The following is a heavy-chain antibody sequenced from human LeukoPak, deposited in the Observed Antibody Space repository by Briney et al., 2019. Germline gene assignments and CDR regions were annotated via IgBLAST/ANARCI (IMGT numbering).Heavy chain of an antibody. CDR2: ISGAGSII. J-gene: IGHJ6*04. V-gene: IGHV3-11*04. CDR3: AREYYGVIFSHYLDV. CDR1: GFSFGDYY. D-gene: IGHD3-9*01. Sequence: PGGSLRLSCAASGFSFGDYYMSWIRQAPGKGLELVSYISGAGSIIYNIDSVKGRFTISRDNAKKSLYLQMNSLRVEDTVVYYCAREYYGVIFSHYLDVWGKGTTVTVSS.